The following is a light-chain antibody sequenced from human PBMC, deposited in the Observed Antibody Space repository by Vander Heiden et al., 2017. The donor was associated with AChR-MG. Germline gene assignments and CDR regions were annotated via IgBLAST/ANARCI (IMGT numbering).Light chain of an antibody. CDR3: QQRRSWPRT. Sequence: EIVLTQSPVPLSLSPGARATLTCRASQSLSTYLAWYQQKPGQPPRLLVYGASTRASGVPDRFNGSGSGTDFILTISSLEPEDFAVYYCQQRRSWPRTFGQGP. CDR1: QSLSTY. J-gene: IGKJ1*01. CDR2: GAS. V-gene: IGKV3-11*01.